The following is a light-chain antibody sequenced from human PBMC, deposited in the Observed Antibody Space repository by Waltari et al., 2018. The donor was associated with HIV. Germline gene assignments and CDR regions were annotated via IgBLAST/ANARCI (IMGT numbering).Light chain of an antibody. CDR3: LQHNNYPRT. CDR1: HGIRND. J-gene: IGKJ1*01. V-gene: IGKV1-17*01. Sequence: DIQMTQSPSSLSASVGDRVTITCRASHGIRNDLGWYHQKPGKAPKRLIYAASSLQSGVPSRFSGNGSGTEFTLTISSLQPEDFATYYCLQHNNYPRTFGQGTKVEI. CDR2: AAS.